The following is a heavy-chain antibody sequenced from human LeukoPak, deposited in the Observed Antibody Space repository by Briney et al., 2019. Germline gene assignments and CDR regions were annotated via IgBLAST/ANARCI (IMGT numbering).Heavy chain of an antibody. CDR1: GFIFSHYG. CDR3: AKDGNWARFED. V-gene: IGHV3-23*01. CDR2: ITSRSTT. J-gene: IGHJ4*02. D-gene: IGHD7-27*01. Sequence: GALRLSCAASGFIFSHYGMNWVRQAPGKGLEWVSGITSRSTTYYADSVKGRFTISRDNSKNMVWLQINSPTAEDTATYYCAKDGNWARFEDWGQGTLVTVSS.